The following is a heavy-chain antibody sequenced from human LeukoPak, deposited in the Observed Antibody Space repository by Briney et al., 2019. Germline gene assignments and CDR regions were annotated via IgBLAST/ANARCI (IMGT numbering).Heavy chain of an antibody. J-gene: IGHJ4*02. V-gene: IGHV3-23*01. D-gene: IGHD3-3*01. CDR2: ISGSGGST. CDR3: ASTRTGDYDFWSGYFDDY. CDR1: GFTFSSYA. Sequence: GGSLRLSCAASGFTFSSYAMSWVRQAPGKGLECVSAISGSGGSTYYADSVKGRFTISRDNSKNTLYLQMNSLRAEDTAVYYCASTRTGDYDFWSGYFDDYWGQGTLVTVSS.